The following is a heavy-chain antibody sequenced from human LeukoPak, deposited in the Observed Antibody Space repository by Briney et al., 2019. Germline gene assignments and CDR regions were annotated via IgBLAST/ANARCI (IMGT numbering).Heavy chain of an antibody. Sequence: ASVKVSCKASGYTFTSYGISWVRQAPGQGLEWMGWISAYNGNTSYAQKFQGRVTMTEDTSTDTAYMELSSLRSEDTAVYYCATGYGDYSYGSNYFDYWGQGTLVTVSS. CDR3: ATGYGDYSYGSNYFDY. V-gene: IGHV1-18*01. CDR1: GYTFTSYG. D-gene: IGHD5-18*01. J-gene: IGHJ4*02. CDR2: ISAYNGNT.